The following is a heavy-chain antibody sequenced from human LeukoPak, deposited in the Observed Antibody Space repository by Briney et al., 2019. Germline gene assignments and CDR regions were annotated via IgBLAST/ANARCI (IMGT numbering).Heavy chain of an antibody. J-gene: IGHJ4*02. CDR2: IYYSGAI. CDR3: ARTLYSYGPDY. CDR1: GDSMRGYF. V-gene: IGHV4-59*12. Sequence: SETLSLTCTVSGDSMRGYFWSWIRQPPGKGLEWIGYIYYSGAINYNPFLKSRVTISVDASKNQFSLKLSSVTAADTAVYYCARTLYSYGPDYWGQGTLVTVSS. D-gene: IGHD5-18*01.